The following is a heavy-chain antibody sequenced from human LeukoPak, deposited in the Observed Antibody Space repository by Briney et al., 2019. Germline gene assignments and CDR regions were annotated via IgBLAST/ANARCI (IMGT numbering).Heavy chain of an antibody. CDR2: ICNTGGCT. J-gene: IGHJ4*02. Sequence: GGSLRLSCAASGFTFNTYAMIWVRQAPGKGLDWVSSICNTGGCTYYADSVKGRFTISRDNSKNTLYLQMNNLRAEDSAIYYCAKLNLGGLSGYWGQGTLVTVSS. CDR1: GFTFNTYA. CDR3: AKLNLGGLSGY. V-gene: IGHV3-23*01. D-gene: IGHD3-16*01.